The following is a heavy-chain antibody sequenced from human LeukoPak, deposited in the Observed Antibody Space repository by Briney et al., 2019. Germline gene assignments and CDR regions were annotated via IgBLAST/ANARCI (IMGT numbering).Heavy chain of an antibody. D-gene: IGHD3-22*01. CDR3: ARQSSGYYLSDAFDI. V-gene: IGHV4-30-2*01. J-gene: IGHJ3*02. CDR1: GGSISSGGYS. Sequence: SQTLSLTCAVSGGSISSGGYSWSWIRQPPGKGLEWIVYIYHSGSTYYNPSLKSRVTISVDRSKNQFSLKLSSVTAADTAVYYCARQSSGYYLSDAFDIWGQGTMVTVSS. CDR2: IYHSGST.